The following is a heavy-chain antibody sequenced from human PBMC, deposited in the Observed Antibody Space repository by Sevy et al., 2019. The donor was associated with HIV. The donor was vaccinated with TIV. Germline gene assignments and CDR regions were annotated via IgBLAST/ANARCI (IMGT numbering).Heavy chain of an antibody. Sequence: GGSLRLSCAASGFTFSSYSMNWVRQAPGKGLEWVSSISSSSSYIYYADSVKGTFTISRDNAKNSLYLQMNSLRAEDTAVYYCARGFYDFCSGPPPDYWGQGTLVTVSS. CDR1: GFTFSSYS. CDR3: ARGFYDFCSGPPPDY. CDR2: ISSSSSYI. J-gene: IGHJ4*02. V-gene: IGHV3-21*01. D-gene: IGHD3-3*01.